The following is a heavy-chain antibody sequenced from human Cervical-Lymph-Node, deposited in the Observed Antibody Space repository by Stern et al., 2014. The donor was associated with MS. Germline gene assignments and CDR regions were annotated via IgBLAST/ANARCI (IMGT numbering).Heavy chain of an antibody. CDR3: ARTYYGGNSGLGY. Sequence: VQLVESGGGLVKPGGSLRLSCEAYGFTFRDYAMNWIRQAPGKGLEWVSGISGSGNNIYNAASVRGPLTISRDKTQTTHDLPMHSLRVEDTAVYYCARTYYGGNSGLGYWGQGALVTVSS. J-gene: IGHJ4*02. V-gene: IGHV3-11*01. CDR2: ISGSGNNI. CDR1: GFTFRDYA. D-gene: IGHD4-23*01.